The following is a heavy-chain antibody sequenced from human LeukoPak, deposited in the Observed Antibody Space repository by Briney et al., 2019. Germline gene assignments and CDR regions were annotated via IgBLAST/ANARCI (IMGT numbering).Heavy chain of an antibody. D-gene: IGHD3-22*01. CDR3: ARKFYINYYDSSGYYFDY. CDR2: INHSGST. Sequence: SETLSLTCAVYGGSFSGYYWSWIRQPPGKGLEWIGEINHSGSTNYNPSLKSRVTISVDTSKNQFSLKVSSVTAADTAVYYCARKFYINYYDSSGYYFDYWGQGTLVTVSS. J-gene: IGHJ4*02. V-gene: IGHV4-34*01. CDR1: GGSFSGYY.